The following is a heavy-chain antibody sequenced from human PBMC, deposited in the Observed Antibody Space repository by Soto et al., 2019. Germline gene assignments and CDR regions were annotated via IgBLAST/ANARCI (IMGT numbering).Heavy chain of an antibody. V-gene: IGHV3-48*03. CDR2: ISSSGSTI. Sequence: PGGSLRLSCAACGFTFSSYEMNWVRQAPGKGLEWVSYISSSGSTIYYADSVKGRFTISRDNAKNSLYLQMNSLRAEDTAAYYCARVGYCSSTSCQRGLDAFDIWGQGTMVTVSS. J-gene: IGHJ3*02. CDR1: GFTFSSYE. CDR3: ARVGYCSSTSCQRGLDAFDI. D-gene: IGHD2-2*03.